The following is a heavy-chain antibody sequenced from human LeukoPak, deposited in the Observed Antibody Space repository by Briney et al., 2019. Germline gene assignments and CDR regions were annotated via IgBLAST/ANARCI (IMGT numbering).Heavy chain of an antibody. J-gene: IGHJ4*02. V-gene: IGHV3-7*03. CDR2: IKLDGSEK. Sequence: GGSLRLSCVASGFTFGKYWMSWVRQAPGKGLEWVANIKLDGSEKNYVDSVKGRFTISRDNTKNSLYLQMNSLRAEDTAVFYCARARNFDYWGQGTLVTVSS. D-gene: IGHD6-6*01. CDR1: GFTFGKYW. CDR3: ARARNFDY.